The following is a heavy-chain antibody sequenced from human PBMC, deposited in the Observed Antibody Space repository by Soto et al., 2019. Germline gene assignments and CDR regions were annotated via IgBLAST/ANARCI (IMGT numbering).Heavy chain of an antibody. CDR3: ARQGKNSIAAAGTLDY. CDR2: IYYSGST. D-gene: IGHD6-13*01. Sequence: SETLSLTCTVSGGPISSSSYYWGWIRQPPGKGLEWIGSIYYSGSTYYNPSLKSRVTISVDTSKNQFSLKLSSVTAADTAVYYCARQGKNSIAAAGTLDYWGQGTLVTVSS. CDR1: GGPISSSSYY. J-gene: IGHJ4*02. V-gene: IGHV4-39*01.